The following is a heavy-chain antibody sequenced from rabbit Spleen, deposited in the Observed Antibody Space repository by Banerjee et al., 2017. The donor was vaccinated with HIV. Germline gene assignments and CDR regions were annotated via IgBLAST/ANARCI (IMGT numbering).Heavy chain of an antibody. D-gene: IGHD1-1*01. V-gene: IGHV1S45*01. CDR3: TRDDGSGHYIDGYFKL. CDR2: INIVTGKS. J-gene: IGHJ4*01. CDR1: GVSFSDKDV. Sequence: EQLEESGGGLVKPEGSLTLTCKASGVSFSDKDVMCWVRQAPGKGLEWIACINIVTGKSVYASWAKGRFVMSRTSSTTVTLQMTSLTAADTATYFCTRDDGSGHYIDGYFKLWGPGTLVTVS.